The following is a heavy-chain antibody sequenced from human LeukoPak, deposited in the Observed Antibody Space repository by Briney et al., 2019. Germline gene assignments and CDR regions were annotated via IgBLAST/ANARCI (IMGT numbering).Heavy chain of an antibody. CDR3: ARDSSGWSGGHDY. J-gene: IGHJ4*02. D-gene: IGHD6-19*01. CDR2: IYHSGST. CDR1: GGSISSSCYY. V-gene: IGHV4-39*07. Sequence: SETLSLTCTVSGGSISSSCYYWGWIRQPPGKGLEWVGSIYHSGSTYYSPSLKSRVTISVDTSKNQFSLKLNSVTAADTAVYYCARDSSGWSGGHDYWGQGTLVTVSS.